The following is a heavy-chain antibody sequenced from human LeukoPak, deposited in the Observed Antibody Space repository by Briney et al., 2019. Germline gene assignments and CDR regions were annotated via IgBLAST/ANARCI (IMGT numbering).Heavy chain of an antibody. V-gene: IGHV4-34*01. CDR1: GGSFSGYY. CDR2: INHSGST. CDR3: ARGRYRGWFDP. Sequence: SETLSLTCAVYGGSFSGYYWSWIRQPPGKGLEWIGEINHSGSTNYNPSLKSRVTISVDTSKNQFSLKLSSVTATDTAVYYCARGRYRGWFDPWGQGTLVTVSS. J-gene: IGHJ5*02. D-gene: IGHD1-1*01.